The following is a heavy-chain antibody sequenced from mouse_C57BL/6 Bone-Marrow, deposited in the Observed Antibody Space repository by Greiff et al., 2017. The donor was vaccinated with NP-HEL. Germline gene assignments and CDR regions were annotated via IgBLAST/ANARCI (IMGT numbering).Heavy chain of an antibody. V-gene: IGHV1-20*01. CDR2: INPYNGDT. Sequence: VTLKESGPELVKPGDSVKISCKASGYSFTGYFMNWVMQSHGKGLEWIGRINPYNGDTFYNQKFKGKATLTVDKSSSTAHMELRSLTSEDSAVYYCARYDGIAYWGQGTLVTVSA. CDR3: ARYDGIAY. CDR1: GYSFTGYF. J-gene: IGHJ3*01. D-gene: IGHD2-3*01.